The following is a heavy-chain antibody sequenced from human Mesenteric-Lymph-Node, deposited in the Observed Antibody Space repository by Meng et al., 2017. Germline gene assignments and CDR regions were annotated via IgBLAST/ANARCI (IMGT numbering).Heavy chain of an antibody. CDR2: ISDSGGST. J-gene: IGHJ3*02. CDR1: GFTFSNYA. V-gene: IGHV3-23*01. CDR3: AKSTGLRTPPPSAYDAFDI. Sequence: GESLKISCAASGFTFSNYAMTWVRQAPGKGLGWVSGISDSGGSTYSADSVKGRFTISRDNSKTTLFLQMNSLRADDTAVYYCAKSTGLRTPPPSAYDAFDIWGQGTMVTVSS. D-gene: IGHD4-17*01.